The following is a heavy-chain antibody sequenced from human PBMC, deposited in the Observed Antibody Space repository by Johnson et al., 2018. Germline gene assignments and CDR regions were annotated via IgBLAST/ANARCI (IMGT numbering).Heavy chain of an antibody. CDR1: GFTFSSYA. J-gene: IGHJ6*04. Sequence: QVQLVQAGGGVVQPGMSLRLSCAASGFTFSSYAMHWVRQAPGKGLEWVAVISYDGSNKYYVDSVKGRFTISRDNSKNTLYLQMNSLKTEDTAVYYCTTDSPDVWGKGTTVTVSS. CDR3: TTDSPDV. V-gene: IGHV3-30-3*01. CDR2: ISYDGSNK.